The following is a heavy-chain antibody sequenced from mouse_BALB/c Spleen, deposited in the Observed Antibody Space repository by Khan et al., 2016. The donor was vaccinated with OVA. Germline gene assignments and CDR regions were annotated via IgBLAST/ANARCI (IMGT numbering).Heavy chain of an antibody. CDR2: IYPGDDST. J-gene: IGHJ4*01. V-gene: IGHV1S56*01. Sequence: QVQLQQSGPELVKPGALVKISCKASGYTFTSYNINWVKQRPGQGLEWIGWIYPGDDSTKYNEKFKGKATLTADTSSITAFMQLSSLTSENSSVYFCVREGLRGVAMDYWGQGTSVTVSS. D-gene: IGHD2-4*01. CDR3: VREGLRGVAMDY. CDR1: GYTFTSYN.